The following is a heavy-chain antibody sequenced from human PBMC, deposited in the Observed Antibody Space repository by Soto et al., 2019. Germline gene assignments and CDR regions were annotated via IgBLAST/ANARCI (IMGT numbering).Heavy chain of an antibody. CDR2: INAGNGNT. CDR3: ARDLHGYSYGYDY. V-gene: IGHV1-3*01. CDR1: GYTFTSYA. J-gene: IGHJ4*02. D-gene: IGHD5-18*01. Sequence: QVQLVQSGAEVKKPGASVKVSCKASGYTFTSYAMHWVRQAPGQRLEWMGWINAGNGNTKYSQKFQGRVTITRDTSASTDYMELSSLRSEDTAVYYCARDLHGYSYGYDYWGQGTLVTVSS.